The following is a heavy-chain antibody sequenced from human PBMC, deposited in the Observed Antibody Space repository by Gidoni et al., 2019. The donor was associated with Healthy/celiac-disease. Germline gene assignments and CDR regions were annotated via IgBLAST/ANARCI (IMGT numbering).Heavy chain of an antibody. J-gene: IGHJ6*02. D-gene: IGHD2-15*01. V-gene: IGHV4-59*01. Sequence: QVQLQESGPGLVKPSETLSLTCTASGGSISSYYWSWIRQPPGKGLEWIGYIYYSGSTNYNPSLKSRVTISVDTSKNQCSLKLSSVTAADTAVYYCARIRSRYCSGGSCYDYYYYGMDVWGQGTTVTVSS. CDR3: ARIRSRYCSGGSCYDYYYYGMDV. CDR2: IYYSGST. CDR1: GGSISSYY.